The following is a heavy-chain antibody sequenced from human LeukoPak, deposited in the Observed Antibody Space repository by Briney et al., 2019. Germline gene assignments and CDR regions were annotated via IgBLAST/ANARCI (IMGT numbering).Heavy chain of an antibody. J-gene: IGHJ4*02. V-gene: IGHV3-7*03. CDR3: AREGVTAMALIDY. Sequence: TGGSLRLSCAASGFTFSSYTMNWVRQAPGKGLEWVANIKQDGSEKYYVDSVKGRFTISRDNAKNSLYLQMNSLRAEDTAVYYCAREGVTAMALIDYWGQGTLVTVSS. CDR2: IKQDGSEK. CDR1: GFTFSSYT. D-gene: IGHD5-18*01.